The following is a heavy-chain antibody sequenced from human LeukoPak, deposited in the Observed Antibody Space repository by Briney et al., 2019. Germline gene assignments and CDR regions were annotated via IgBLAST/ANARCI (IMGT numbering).Heavy chain of an antibody. V-gene: IGHV4-59*08. CDR1: GGSLSSYY. D-gene: IGHD6-6*01. CDR2: IYYSGST. J-gene: IGHJ5*02. Sequence: SETLSLTCTVSGGSLSSYYWSWIRQPPGKGLEWIGYIYYSGSTNYNPSLKSRVTISVDTSKNQFSLKLSSVTAADTAVYYCARLDKYINWFDPWGQGTLVTVSS. CDR3: ARLDKYINWFDP.